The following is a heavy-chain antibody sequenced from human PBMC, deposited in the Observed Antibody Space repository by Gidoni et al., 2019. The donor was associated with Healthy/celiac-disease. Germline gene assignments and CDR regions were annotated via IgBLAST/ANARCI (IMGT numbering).Heavy chain of an antibody. D-gene: IGHD2-8*01. Sequence: QVQLQESGPGLVKPSGTLSLTCAVSGGSISSSNWWSWVRQPPGKGLEWIGEIYHSGSTNYNPSLKSRVTISVDKSKNQFSLKLSSVTAADTAVYYCARAPGCTNGVCYSNYFDYWGQGTLVTVSS. CDR1: GGSISSSNW. CDR2: IYHSGST. J-gene: IGHJ4*02. V-gene: IGHV4-4*02. CDR3: ARAPGCTNGVCYSNYFDY.